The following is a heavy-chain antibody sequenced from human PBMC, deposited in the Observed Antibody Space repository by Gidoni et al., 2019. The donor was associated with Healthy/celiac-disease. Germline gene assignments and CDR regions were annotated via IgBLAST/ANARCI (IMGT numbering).Heavy chain of an antibody. D-gene: IGHD3-16*02. CDR1: GGSISSGGYY. J-gene: IGHJ4*02. CDR3: ARCVITFGGVIAPKFFDY. Sequence: QVQLQESGPGLVKPSQTLSLTCTVSGGSISSGGYYWSWIRQHPGKGLEWIGYIYYSGSTYYNPSLKSRVTISVDTSKNQFSLKLSSVTAADTAVYYCARCVITFGGVIAPKFFDYWGQGTLVTVSS. CDR2: IYYSGST. V-gene: IGHV4-31*03.